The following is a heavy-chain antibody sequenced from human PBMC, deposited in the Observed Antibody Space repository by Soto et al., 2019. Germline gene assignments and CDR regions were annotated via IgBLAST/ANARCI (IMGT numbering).Heavy chain of an antibody. D-gene: IGHD3-22*01. CDR2: INDGNGNT. Sequence: ASVKVSCKASGYTFTSYAMHWVRQAPGQRLEWMGWINDGNGNTKYSQKFQGRVTITRDTSASTAYMELSSLRSEDTAVYYCARDMGNYYDSSGYLSLGAFDIWGQGTMVTVSS. CDR3: ARDMGNYYDSSGYLSLGAFDI. CDR1: GYTFTSYA. V-gene: IGHV1-3*01. J-gene: IGHJ3*02.